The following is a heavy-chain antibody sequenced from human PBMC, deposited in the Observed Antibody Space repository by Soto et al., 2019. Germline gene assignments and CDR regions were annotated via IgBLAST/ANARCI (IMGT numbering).Heavy chain of an antibody. CDR1: GGSFSGYY. D-gene: IGHD6-13*01. CDR3: ARVENGYSSSWVAFDI. CDR2: INHSGST. V-gene: IGHV4-34*01. J-gene: IGHJ3*02. Sequence: QVQLQQWGAGLLKPSETLSLTCAVYGGSFSGYYWSWIRQPPGKGLEWIGEINHSGSTNYNPSLKSRVTISVDTSKNQFSLKLSSVTAADTAVYYCARVENGYSSSWVAFDIWGQGTMVTVSS.